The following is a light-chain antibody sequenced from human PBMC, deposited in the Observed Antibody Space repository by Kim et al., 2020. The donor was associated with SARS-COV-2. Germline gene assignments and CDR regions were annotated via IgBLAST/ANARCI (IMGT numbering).Light chain of an antibody. CDR2: GPS. J-gene: IGKJ2*01. CDR1: QSVTSSY. Sequence: EIVLTQSPGTLSLSPGERATLSCRASQSVTSSYLAWYQQKPGQTPRLLIYGPSSRATGVPDRFSGSESGTDFTLTIGRLEPEDFAVYYCQQYGSSPVTFGQGTKLEI. V-gene: IGKV3-20*01. CDR3: QQYGSSPVT.